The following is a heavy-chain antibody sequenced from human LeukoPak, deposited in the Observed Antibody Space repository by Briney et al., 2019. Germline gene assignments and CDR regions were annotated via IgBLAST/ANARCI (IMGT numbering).Heavy chain of an antibody. V-gene: IGHV3-30*18. D-gene: IGHD6-19*01. Sequence: GGSLRLSCAASGFTFSSYGMHWVRQAPGKGLEWVAVISYDGSNKYYADSVKGRFTISRDNSKNTLYLQMNSLGAEDTAVYYCAKDMYSSGWYGTYFDYWGQGTLVTVSS. CDR3: AKDMYSSGWYGTYFDY. CDR2: ISYDGSNK. J-gene: IGHJ4*02. CDR1: GFTFSSYG.